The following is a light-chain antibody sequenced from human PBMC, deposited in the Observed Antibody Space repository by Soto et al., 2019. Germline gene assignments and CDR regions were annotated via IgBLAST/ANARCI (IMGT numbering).Light chain of an antibody. CDR3: QQSYNTPLT. J-gene: IGKJ3*01. CDR2: AAS. Sequence: QSPSSLSASVGDRVTITCRASQSISSYLNWYQQKPGKAPKFLIYAASSLQSGVPSRFSGNGSGTDFTLTISSLQPEDFATYYCQQSYNTPLTFGPGTKVDIK. V-gene: IGKV1-39*01. CDR1: QSISSY.